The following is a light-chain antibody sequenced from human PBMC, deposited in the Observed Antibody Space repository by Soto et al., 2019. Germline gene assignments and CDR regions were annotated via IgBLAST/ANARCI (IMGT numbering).Light chain of an antibody. Sequence: DIRMTQSPSSLSASVGDRVTITCRASQSIDTHLNWYQQHPGKAPNALIYEASNLQSGVPSRVSGSGSGTDFTLTISGLQPDDSSTYYCHQTYSPPDTFGQGAKVDIK. CDR2: EAS. V-gene: IGKV1-39*01. J-gene: IGKJ1*01. CDR3: HQTYSPPDT. CDR1: QSIDTH.